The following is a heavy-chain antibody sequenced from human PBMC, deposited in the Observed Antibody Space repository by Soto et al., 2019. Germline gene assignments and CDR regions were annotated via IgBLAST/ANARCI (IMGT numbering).Heavy chain of an antibody. V-gene: IGHV4-39*01. J-gene: IGHJ5*02. CDR1: GGSISSSNYY. CDR3: ARHVVPGVSSLVRYFDNTARWFDP. Sequence: SETLSLTCTVSGGSISSSNYYWGWIRQPPGKGLEWIGSIYYSGSTYYNPSLKSRVTISIDTSKNQFSLKLSSVTAADTAVYYCARHVVPGVSSLVRYFDNTARWFDPWGQGTLVTVSS. CDR2: IYYSGST. D-gene: IGHD3-9*01.